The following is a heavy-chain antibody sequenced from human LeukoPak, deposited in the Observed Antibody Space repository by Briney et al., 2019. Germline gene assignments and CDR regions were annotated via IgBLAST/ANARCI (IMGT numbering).Heavy chain of an antibody. V-gene: IGHV1-46*01. D-gene: IGHD3-16*01. CDR1: GYTSPFYG. Sequence: GASVMVSCKVSGYTSPFYGITWVRQAPGQGLEWMGIINPSGGSTSYAQKFQGRVTMTRDTSTSTVYMELSSLRSEDTAVYYCAREPIPFTSNFESPNWFDPWGQGTLVTVSS. CDR2: INPSGGST. J-gene: IGHJ5*02. CDR3: AREPIPFTSNFESPNWFDP.